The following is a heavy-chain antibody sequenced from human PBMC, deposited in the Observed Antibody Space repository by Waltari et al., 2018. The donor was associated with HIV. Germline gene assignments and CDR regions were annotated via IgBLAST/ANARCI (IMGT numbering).Heavy chain of an antibody. V-gene: IGHV3-21*06. Sequence: PGKGLEWVSSISSSSRYTYYADSVRGRFSISRDNAKNLLYLQMNSLRAEDTAVYFCARDRGPDYYDSSGYSYYYYDMDVWGQGTTVTVSS. J-gene: IGHJ6*02. CDR3: ARDRGPDYYDSSGYSYYYYDMDV. D-gene: IGHD3-22*01. CDR2: ISSSSRYT.